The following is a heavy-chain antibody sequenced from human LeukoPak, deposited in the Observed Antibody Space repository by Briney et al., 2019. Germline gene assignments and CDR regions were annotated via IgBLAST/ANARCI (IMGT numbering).Heavy chain of an antibody. D-gene: IGHD2-2*01. J-gene: IGHJ5*02. CDR1: GGSISSSSYY. CDR3: ARSGGTSMSSLNWFDP. Sequence: SETLSLTCTVSGGSISSSSYYWGWIRQPPGKGLEWIGSIYYSGSTYYNPSLKSRVIISVDTSKNQFSLKLSSVTAADTAVYYCARSGGTSMSSLNWFDPWGQGTLVTVSS. CDR2: IYYSGST. V-gene: IGHV4-39*07.